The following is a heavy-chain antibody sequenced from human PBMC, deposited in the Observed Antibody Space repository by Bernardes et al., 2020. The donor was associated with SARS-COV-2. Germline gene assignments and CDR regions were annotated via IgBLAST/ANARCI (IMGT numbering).Heavy chain of an antibody. Sequence: GGSLRLSCAASGFTFSTYWMSWVRQAPGKGLEWVANLNHDATEKYYVDSVKGRFTISRDNTKNSLYLQMNSLSTEDTAVYYCARDGYCRNTSCYTGRISSFDYWGQGNLVTVSS. CDR2: LNHDATEK. CDR1: GFTFSTYW. D-gene: IGHD2-2*02. V-gene: IGHV3-7*01. CDR3: ARDGYCRNTSCYTGRISSFDY. J-gene: IGHJ4*02.